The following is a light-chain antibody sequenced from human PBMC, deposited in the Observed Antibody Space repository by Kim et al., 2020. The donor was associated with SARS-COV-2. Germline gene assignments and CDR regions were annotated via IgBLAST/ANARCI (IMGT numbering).Light chain of an antibody. CDR1: NLDDKY. CDR2: RDT. Sequence: SYELTQPPSVSVSPGQTASISCSGDNLDDKYVCWYHQKPGQSPVVVIYRDTERPSGIPERFSGSNSGNTATLTISGTQALDEGDYYCQAWDRSEAVFGGG. J-gene: IGLJ3*02. CDR3: QAWDRSEAV. V-gene: IGLV3-1*01.